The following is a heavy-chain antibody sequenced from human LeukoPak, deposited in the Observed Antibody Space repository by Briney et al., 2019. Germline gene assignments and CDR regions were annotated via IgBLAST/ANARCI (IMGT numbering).Heavy chain of an antibody. D-gene: IGHD6-19*01. Sequence: SVKVSCKASGYSFTNFDINWVRQATGQGLEWIGWMNPNSGNKGYAQKFQGRVTMTMNTSITTAYMELSSLRSEDTAVYYCARGPQWRGDYYYMDVWGRGTTVTVSS. J-gene: IGHJ6*03. CDR1: GYSFTNFD. V-gene: IGHV1-8*01. CDR3: ARGPQWRGDYYYMDV. CDR2: MNPNSGNK.